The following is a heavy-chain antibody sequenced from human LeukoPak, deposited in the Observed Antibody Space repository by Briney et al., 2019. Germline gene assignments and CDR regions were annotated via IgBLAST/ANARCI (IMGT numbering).Heavy chain of an antibody. V-gene: IGHV1-8*03. CDR1: GYTFTSYD. CDR3: ATSSGWKSNIDY. J-gene: IGHJ4*02. D-gene: IGHD6-19*01. CDR2: MNPNSGNT. Sequence: ASVKVSCKASGYTFTSYDINWVRQATGQGLEWMGWMNPNSGNTGYAQKFQGRVTITRNTSISTAYMELSSLRSEDTAVFYCATSSGWKSNIDYWGQGTLVTVSS.